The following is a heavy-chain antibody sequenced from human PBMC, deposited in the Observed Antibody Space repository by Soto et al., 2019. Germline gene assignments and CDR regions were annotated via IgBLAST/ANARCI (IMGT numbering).Heavy chain of an antibody. J-gene: IGHJ3*02. Sequence: GASVKVSCKASGYTFTGYYMHWVRQAPGQGLEWMGWINPNSGGTNYAQKFQGRVTMTRDTSISTAYMELSRLRSDDTAVYYCASFIADDWDAFDSWDKGTRVTVSS. V-gene: IGHV1-2*02. CDR3: ASFIADDWDAFDS. D-gene: IGHD3-9*01. CDR1: GYTFTGYY. CDR2: INPNSGGT.